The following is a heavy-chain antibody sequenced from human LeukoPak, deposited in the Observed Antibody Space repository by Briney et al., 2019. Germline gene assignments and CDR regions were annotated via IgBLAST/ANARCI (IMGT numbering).Heavy chain of an antibody. D-gene: IGHD3-10*01. J-gene: IGHJ4*02. V-gene: IGHV4-34*01. Sequence: SETLSLTCAVYVGSFSGYYWSWIRQTPGRGLEWIGEINHSGSTSYNPSLKSRVTISVDRSKNQFSLKLSSVTAADTAVYYCASVYGSGSSVDYWGQGTLVTVSS. CDR1: VGSFSGYY. CDR2: INHSGST. CDR3: ASVYGSGSSVDY.